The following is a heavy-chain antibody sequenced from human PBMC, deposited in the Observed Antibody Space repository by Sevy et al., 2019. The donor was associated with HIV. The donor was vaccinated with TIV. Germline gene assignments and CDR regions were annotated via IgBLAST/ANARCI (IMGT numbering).Heavy chain of an antibody. Sequence: GGSLRLSCKVSGFTFSVYTMHGVRQAPWKGLEWVSSISRTTTTYYADSVRGRFTISRDNAKNSLYLEMNSLRDDDTAVYYCAREAYYYDSREENWFDPWGQGTLVTVSS. CDR3: AREAYYYDSREENWFDP. CDR1: GFTFSVYT. V-gene: IGHV3-48*02. J-gene: IGHJ5*02. CDR2: ISRTTTT. D-gene: IGHD3-22*01.